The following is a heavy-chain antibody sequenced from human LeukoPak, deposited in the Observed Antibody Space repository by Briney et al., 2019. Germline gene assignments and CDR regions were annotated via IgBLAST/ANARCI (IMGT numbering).Heavy chain of an antibody. Sequence: TACGFRFGDSGLSWVRQAPGKGLEWVGSITSKDNGGTTVYAASVKGRFTISRDDSKSIAYLQMNSLKTEDTPLSYCTFFDYWGQGTLVTVSS. V-gene: IGHV3-49*04. CDR2: ITSKDNGGTT. CDR3: TFFDY. J-gene: IGHJ4*02. CDR1: GFRFGDSG.